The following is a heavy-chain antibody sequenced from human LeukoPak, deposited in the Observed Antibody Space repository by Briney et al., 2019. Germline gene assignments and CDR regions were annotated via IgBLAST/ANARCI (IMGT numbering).Heavy chain of an antibody. J-gene: IGHJ6*02. CDR3: ARAPHPAAYGMGV. CDR2: IYYSGST. V-gene: IGHV4-59*01. CDR1: GGSISSYY. Sequence: SETLSLTCTVSGGSISSYYWSWIRQPPGKGLEWIGYIYYSGSTNYNPSLKSRVTISVDTSKNQFSLKLSSVTAADTAVYYCARAPHPAAYGMGVWGQGTTVTVSS.